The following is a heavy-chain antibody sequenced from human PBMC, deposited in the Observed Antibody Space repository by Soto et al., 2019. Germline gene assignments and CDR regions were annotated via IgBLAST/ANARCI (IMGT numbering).Heavy chain of an antibody. Sequence: ASVNVSCKASGYTFTAYYMHWVRQAPGQGLEWMGCIIPLFGTENYAQNFQDRFTFTADTSTTTAYMEVRRLRSEDTAVYYCAIVFGSAQIAHYFDYGGQGTLVT. V-gene: IGHV1-69*06. J-gene: IGHJ4*01. CDR3: AIVFGSAQIAHYFDY. D-gene: IGHD3-3*01. CDR2: IIPLFGTE. CDR1: GYTFTAYY.